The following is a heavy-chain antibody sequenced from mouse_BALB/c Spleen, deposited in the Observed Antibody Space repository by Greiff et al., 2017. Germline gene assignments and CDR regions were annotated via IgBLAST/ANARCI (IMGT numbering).Heavy chain of an antibody. CDR1: GFTFSSYA. J-gene: IGHJ1*01. Sequence: EVKLVESGGGLVKPGGSLKLSCAASGFTFSSYAMSWFRQTPEKRLEWVASISSGGSTYYPDSVKGRFTISRDNARNILYLQMSSLRSEDTAMYYCVQIYYGYDNWYFDVWGAGTTVTVSS. CDR3: VQIYYGYDNWYFDV. V-gene: IGHV5-6-5*01. D-gene: IGHD2-2*01. CDR2: ISSGGST.